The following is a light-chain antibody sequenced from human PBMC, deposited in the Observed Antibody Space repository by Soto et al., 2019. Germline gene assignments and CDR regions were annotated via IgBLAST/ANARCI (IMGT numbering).Light chain of an antibody. CDR1: QSVSSN. CDR3: HKYNNFPSWS. J-gene: IGKJ1*01. CDR2: GAS. Sequence: EIVMTQSPATLSVSPGERATLSCRASQSVSSNLAWYQQKPGQAPSLLIYGASTRATGIPARFSGCGSVTDFSPTISILQYKAFAVYYCHKYNNFPSWSFGQGTKVAIK. V-gene: IGKV3-15*01.